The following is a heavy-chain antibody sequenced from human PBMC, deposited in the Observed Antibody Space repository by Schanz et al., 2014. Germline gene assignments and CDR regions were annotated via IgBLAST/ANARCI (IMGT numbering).Heavy chain of an antibody. V-gene: IGHV4-59*12. Sequence: QVQLQESGPGVVKPSETLSLTCTVSGGSISTYYWSWIRQSPGKGLEWIGYIYFNGITYYKPSLKARLIISVDTSKSQIALKLRSVNAASTGVYYCARVGRSSSTRHGSSGDYWGQGTLVTVSS. J-gene: IGHJ4*02. CDR3: ARVGRSSSTRHGSSGDY. CDR1: GGSISTYY. CDR2: IYFNGIT. D-gene: IGHD6-6*01.